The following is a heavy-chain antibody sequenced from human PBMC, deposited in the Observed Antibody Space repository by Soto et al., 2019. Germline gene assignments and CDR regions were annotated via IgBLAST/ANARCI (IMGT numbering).Heavy chain of an antibody. V-gene: IGHV6-1*01. J-gene: IGHJ6*02. D-gene: IGHD2-2*01. CDR3: AREGYCSSTSCYQVGYGMDV. Sequence: SQTLSLTCAISGDSVSSNSAAWNWIRQSPSRGLEWLGRTYYRSKWYNDYAVSVKSRITINPDTSKNQFSLQLNSVTPEDTAVYYCAREGYCSSTSCYQVGYGMDVWGQGTMVTVSS. CDR1: GDSVSSNSAA. CDR2: TYYRSKWYN.